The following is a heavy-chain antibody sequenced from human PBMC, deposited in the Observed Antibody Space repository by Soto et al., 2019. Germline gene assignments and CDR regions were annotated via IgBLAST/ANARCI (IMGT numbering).Heavy chain of an antibody. D-gene: IGHD3-10*01. CDR1: GGSIDSSNYY. Sequence: PSETLALTFNVSGGSIDSSNYYWDWLRQPPGKGLEWIGTTYYNGNAYYNPSLRSRVSMSVDTSKNQFSLKLISVTAADTAVYYCARHFVAVVIKGWGYWGQGKLVTVS. CDR2: TYYNGNA. J-gene: IGHJ4*02. V-gene: IGHV4-39*01. CDR3: ARHFVAVVIKGWGY.